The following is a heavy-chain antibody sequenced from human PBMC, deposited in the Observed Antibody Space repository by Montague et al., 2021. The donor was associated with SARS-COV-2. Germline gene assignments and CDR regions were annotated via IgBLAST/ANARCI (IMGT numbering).Heavy chain of an antibody. CDR1: GFTFDDYA. CDR3: AFYGDYALDY. D-gene: IGHD4-17*01. V-gene: IGHV3-9*01. CDR2: ISWNSGSI. J-gene: IGHJ4*02. Sequence: SLRLSCAASGFTFDDYAMHWVRQAPGKGLEWVSGISWNSGSIGYADSVKGRFTISRDNAKNSLYLQMNSLRAEDTASYYCAFYGDYALDYWGQGTLVTVSS.